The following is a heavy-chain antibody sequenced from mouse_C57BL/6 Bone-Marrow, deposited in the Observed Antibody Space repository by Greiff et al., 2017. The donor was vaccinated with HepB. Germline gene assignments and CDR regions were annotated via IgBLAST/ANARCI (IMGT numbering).Heavy chain of an antibody. CDR2: IRNKANGYTT. V-gene: IGHV7-3*01. CDR1: GFTFTDYY. J-gene: IGHJ4*01. Sequence: EVKLVESGGGLVQPGGSLSLSCAASGFTFTDYYMSWVRQPPGEALEWLGFIRNKANGYTTEYSASVKGRFTISRDNSQSILYLQMNALRAEDSATYYCARLAPYYAMDYWGQGTSVTVSS. CDR3: ARLAPYYAMDY.